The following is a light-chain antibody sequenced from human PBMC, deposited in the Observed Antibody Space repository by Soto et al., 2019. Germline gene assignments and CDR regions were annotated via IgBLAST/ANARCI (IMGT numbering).Light chain of an antibody. V-gene: IGKV3-15*01. J-gene: IGKJ1*01. Sequence: EIVMTQSPATLSVSPGERATLSCRASQSVSSNLAWYQQKPGQAPRLLIYGASTRATGIPARFSGSGSGTECTLTISSLQSEDFAVYSCQQYNNWPLTFGQGTKVEIK. CDR2: GAS. CDR1: QSVSSN. CDR3: QQYNNWPLT.